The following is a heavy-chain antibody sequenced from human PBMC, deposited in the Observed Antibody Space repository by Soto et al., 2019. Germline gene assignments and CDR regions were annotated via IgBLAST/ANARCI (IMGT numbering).Heavy chain of an antibody. V-gene: IGHV5-51*01. CDR2: IYPGDSDT. CDR1: GYSFTRYW. Sequence: GESLKISCKGSGYSFTRYWIGWVRQMPGKGLEWMGIIYPGDSDTRYSPSFQGQVTISVDKSIGTAYLQWGSLKASDTAMYYCTRHESVYGSGSYYVDYWGQGTLVTVSS. CDR3: TRHESVYGSGSYYVDY. D-gene: IGHD3-10*01. J-gene: IGHJ4*02.